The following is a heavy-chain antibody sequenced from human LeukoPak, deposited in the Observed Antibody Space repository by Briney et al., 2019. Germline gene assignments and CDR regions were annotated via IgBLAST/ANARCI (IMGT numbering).Heavy chain of an antibody. D-gene: IGHD6-13*01. CDR2: VNPNSGDT. J-gene: IGHJ5*02. V-gene: IGHV1-2*02. Sequence: ASVKVSCKASGYTFTDYYIHWVRQAPGQGLEWMGWVNPNSGDTNHAHKFQGRVTMTSDTSISTAYMDLNRVRSDDTAVYYCALLFSSTWYRFDPWDQGTLVTVSS. CDR3: ALLFSSTWYRFDP. CDR1: GYTFTDYY.